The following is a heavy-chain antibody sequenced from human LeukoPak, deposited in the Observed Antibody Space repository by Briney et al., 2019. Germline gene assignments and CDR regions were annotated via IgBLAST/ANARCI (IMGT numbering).Heavy chain of an antibody. CDR2: IYTSGST. D-gene: IGHD5/OR15-5a*01. Sequence: SETLSLTCTVSGGSISSGSYYLSWIRQPAGKGLEWIGRIYTSGSTNYNPSLKSRVTISVDTSKNQFSLKLSSVTAADTAVYYCARDSVDYYYYYYMDVWGKGTTVTVSS. CDR3: ARDSVDYYYYYYMDV. J-gene: IGHJ6*03. V-gene: IGHV4-61*02. CDR1: GGSISSGSYY.